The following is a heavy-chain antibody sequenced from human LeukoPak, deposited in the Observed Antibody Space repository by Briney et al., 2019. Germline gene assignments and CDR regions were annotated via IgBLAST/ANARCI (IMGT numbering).Heavy chain of an antibody. Sequence: SETLSLTCTVSGGSISSSSYYWGWIRQPPGKGLEWIGSIYYSGSTYYNPSLKSRVTISVDTSKNQFSLKLSSVTAADTAVYYWGRDRGEFLWPYDAFDIWGQGTMVTVSS. J-gene: IGHJ3*02. D-gene: IGHD3-16*01. CDR3: GRDRGEFLWPYDAFDI. V-gene: IGHV4-39*07. CDR2: IYYSGST. CDR1: GGSISSSSYY.